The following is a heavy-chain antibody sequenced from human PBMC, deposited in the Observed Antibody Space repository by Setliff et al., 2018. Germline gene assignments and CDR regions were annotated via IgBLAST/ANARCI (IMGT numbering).Heavy chain of an antibody. D-gene: IGHD1-1*01. CDR2: IYSGGTT. CDR1: GDSMNSGVYY. J-gene: IGHJ4*02. Sequence: SETLYLTCKVSGDSMNSGVYYWAWIRQPPGKGLEWIGRIYSGGTTYYNSSLKSRVTISVDTSKSQFSLRLNSVTAADTAVYYCARTGTYRYFDYWGRGTLVTVSS. CDR3: ARTGTYRYFDY. V-gene: IGHV4-39*01.